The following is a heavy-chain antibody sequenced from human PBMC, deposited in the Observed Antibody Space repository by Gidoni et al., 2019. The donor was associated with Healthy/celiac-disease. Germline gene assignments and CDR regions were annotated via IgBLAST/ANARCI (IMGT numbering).Heavy chain of an antibody. J-gene: IGHJ4*02. CDR1: GGSISSSSYY. D-gene: IGHD6-13*01. Sequence: QLQLQESGPGLVKPSETLSLTCTVSGGSISSSSYYWGWIRQPPGKGLEWIGSIYYSGSTYYNPSLKSRVTISVDTSKNQFSLKLSSVTAADTAVYYCAKTSGIAAAGPGVLGYWGQGTLVTVSS. CDR2: IYYSGST. CDR3: AKTSGIAAAGPGVLGY. V-gene: IGHV4-39*07.